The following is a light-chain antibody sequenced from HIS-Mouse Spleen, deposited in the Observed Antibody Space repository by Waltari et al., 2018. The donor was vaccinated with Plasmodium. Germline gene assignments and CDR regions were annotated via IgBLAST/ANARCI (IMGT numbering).Light chain of an antibody. J-gene: IGKJ2*01. CDR2: GAS. V-gene: IGKV3-20*01. CDR3: QQYGSSPYT. CDR1: QSVSSSY. Sequence: VLTQSPAPLSLSPGERATLSCRASQSVSSSYLAWYQQQPGQAPRLLIYGASSRATGIPDRFSGSGSGTDFTLTISRLEPEDFAVYYCQQYGSSPYTFGQGTKLEIK.